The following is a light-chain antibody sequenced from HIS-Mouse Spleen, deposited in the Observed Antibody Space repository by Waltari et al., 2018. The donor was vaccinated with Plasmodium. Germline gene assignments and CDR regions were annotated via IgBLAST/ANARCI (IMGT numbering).Light chain of an antibody. CDR3: NSRDSSGNHQV. CDR1: SLRSYS. Sequence: SSELTQDPAVSVALGQTVRITCQGDSLRSYSARWYQQKPGQAPVLDIYCKNNRPSGIPDRFSGSSSGNTASLTITGAQAEDEADYYCNSRDSSGNHQVFGGGTKLTVL. CDR2: CKN. V-gene: IGLV3-19*01. J-gene: IGLJ3*02.